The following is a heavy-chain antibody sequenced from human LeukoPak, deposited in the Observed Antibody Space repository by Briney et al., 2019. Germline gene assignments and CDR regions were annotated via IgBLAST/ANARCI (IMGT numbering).Heavy chain of an antibody. CDR3: ARGRYKKDIVVVPAAMSVDY. Sequence: GGSLRLSCAASGFTFSYYSMNWVRQAPGKGLEWVAVISYDGSNKYYADSVKGRFTISRDNSKNTLYLQMNSLRAEDTAVYYCARGRYKKDIVVVPAAMSVDYWGQGTLVTVSS. D-gene: IGHD2-2*01. CDR2: ISYDGSNK. V-gene: IGHV3-30*03. CDR1: GFTFSYYS. J-gene: IGHJ4*02.